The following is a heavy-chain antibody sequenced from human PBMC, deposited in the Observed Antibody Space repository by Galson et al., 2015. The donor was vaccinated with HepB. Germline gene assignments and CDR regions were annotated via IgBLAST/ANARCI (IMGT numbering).Heavy chain of an antibody. CDR2: IWSAGTNK. J-gene: IGHJ4*02. Sequence: SLRLSCAASGFSFRSYGMHWVRQAPGRGLEWVAVIWSAGTNKYYADSVKGRFTISRDNSNNTLYLQMNSLTAEDTAVYYCTTLAATVDYWGRGTMVTVSS. CDR1: GFSFRSYG. V-gene: IGHV3-33*01. D-gene: IGHD1-26*01. CDR3: TTLAATVDY.